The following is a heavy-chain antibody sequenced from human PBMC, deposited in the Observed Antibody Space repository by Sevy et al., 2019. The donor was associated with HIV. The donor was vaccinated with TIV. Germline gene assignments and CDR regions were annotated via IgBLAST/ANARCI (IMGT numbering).Heavy chain of an antibody. CDR3: ARDGYGSSTSCLSYYYYGMDV. CDR2: ISADNGNT. CDR1: GYTFTSYG. V-gene: IGHV1-18*01. Sequence: ASVKVSCKASGYTFTSYGISWVRQAPGQGLEWMGGISADNGNTNYAQKLQGRVTMTTDTSTSTAYMELRGLRSDDTAVYYCARDGYGSSTSCLSYYYYGMDVWGQGTTVTVSS. D-gene: IGHD2-2*03. J-gene: IGHJ6*02.